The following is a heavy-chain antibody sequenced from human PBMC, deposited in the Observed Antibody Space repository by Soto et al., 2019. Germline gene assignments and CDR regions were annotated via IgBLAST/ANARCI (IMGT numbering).Heavy chain of an antibody. CDR3: AKALIGWSMYYFDY. CDR2: ISGSASSA. J-gene: IGHJ4*02. CDR1: GFTFASYA. Sequence: GSLRLSCAASGFTFASYAMGWVRQAPGKGLEWVSVISGSASSAYYADSVKGRFTISRDNSENTLYLQMNSLRAEDTAVYYCAKALIGWSMYYFDYWGQGTLVTVSS. D-gene: IGHD6-19*01. V-gene: IGHV3-23*01.